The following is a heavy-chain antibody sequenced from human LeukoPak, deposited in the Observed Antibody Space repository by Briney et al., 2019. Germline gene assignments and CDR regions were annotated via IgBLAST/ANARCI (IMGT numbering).Heavy chain of an antibody. Sequence: PSETLSLTCTVSGYSISSGYYWGWIRPPPGKGLEWIGSIYHSGSTYYNPSLKSRVTISVDTSKNQFSLKLSSVTAADTAVYYCARDQPFYGSGSSIDYWGQGTLVTVSS. J-gene: IGHJ4*02. CDR2: IYHSGST. V-gene: IGHV4-38-2*02. D-gene: IGHD3-10*01. CDR3: ARDQPFYGSGSSIDY. CDR1: GYSISSGYY.